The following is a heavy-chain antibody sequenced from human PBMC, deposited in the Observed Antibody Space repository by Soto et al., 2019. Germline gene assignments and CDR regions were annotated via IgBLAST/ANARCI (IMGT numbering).Heavy chain of an antibody. D-gene: IGHD1-26*01. CDR3: ARDGAVGATFFDY. V-gene: IGHV3-33*01. CDR1: GFTFSSYG. CDR2: IWYDGSNK. J-gene: IGHJ4*02. Sequence: QVQLVESGGGVVQPGRSLRLSCAASGFTFSSYGMHWVRQAPGKGLEWVAVIWYDGSNKYYADSVKGRFTISRDNSKNTLYLQMNSLRAEDTAVYYGARDGAVGATFFDYWGQGTLVTVSS.